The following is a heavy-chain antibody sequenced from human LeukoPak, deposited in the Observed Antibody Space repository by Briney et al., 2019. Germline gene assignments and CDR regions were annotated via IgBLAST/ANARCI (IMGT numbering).Heavy chain of an antibody. D-gene: IGHD3-22*01. V-gene: IGHV3-21*01. Sequence: GGSLRLSCAASGFSFSTYSMNWVRQAPGKGPEWVSFISSSSGDIYYGDSVKGRFTISRDNAKNSLYLQMNSLRVEDTAVYFCTVDTDYFEGLGFPRPALNDYWGQGTLVTVSS. CDR1: GFSFSTYS. J-gene: IGHJ4*02. CDR3: TVDTDYFEGLGFPRPALNDY. CDR2: ISSSSGDI.